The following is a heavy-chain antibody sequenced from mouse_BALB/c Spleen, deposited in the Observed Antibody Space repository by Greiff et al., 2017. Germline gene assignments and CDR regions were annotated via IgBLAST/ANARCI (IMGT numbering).Heavy chain of an antibody. D-gene: IGHD1-1*01. V-gene: IGHV1-74*01. CDR2: IDPSDSET. CDR1: GYSFTSYW. Sequence: VQLQQPGAELVKPGASVKISCKASGYSFTSYWMHWVKQRPGQGLEWIGMIDPSDSETRFNQKFKDKATLTVDKSSSTAYMQLSSPTSEDSAVYNGAREGYNYGSSCWYFDVWGAGTTVTVSS. J-gene: IGHJ1*01. CDR3: AREGYNYGSSCWYFDV.